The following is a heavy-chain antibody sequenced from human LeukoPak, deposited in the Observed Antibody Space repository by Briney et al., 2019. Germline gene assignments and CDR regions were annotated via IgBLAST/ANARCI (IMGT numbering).Heavy chain of an antibody. CDR1: GFTFSSYS. CDR2: ISSSSSYI. D-gene: IGHD3-22*01. CDR3: ARDYGLYDSSGLQY. J-gene: IGHJ4*02. V-gene: IGHV3-21*01. Sequence: GGSLRLSCVVSGFTFSSYSMNWVRQAPGKGLEWVSSISSSSSYIYYADSVKGRFTISRDNAKNSLYLQMNSLRAEDTAVYYCARDYGLYDSSGLQYWGQGTLVTVSS.